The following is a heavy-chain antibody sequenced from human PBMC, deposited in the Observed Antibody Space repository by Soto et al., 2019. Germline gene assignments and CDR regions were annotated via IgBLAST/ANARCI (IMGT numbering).Heavy chain of an antibody. CDR3: ARASRRKLGMYYFDY. J-gene: IGHJ4*02. D-gene: IGHD7-27*01. CDR2: IYYSGST. CDR1: GGSISSGGYY. Sequence: QVQLQESGPGLVKPSQTLSLTCTVSGGSISSGGYYWSWIRQHPGKGLEWIGYIYYSGSTYSNPSLKSRVTISVDTSKNQFSLKLSSVTAADTAVYYCARASRRKLGMYYFDYWGQGTLVTVSS. V-gene: IGHV4-31*03.